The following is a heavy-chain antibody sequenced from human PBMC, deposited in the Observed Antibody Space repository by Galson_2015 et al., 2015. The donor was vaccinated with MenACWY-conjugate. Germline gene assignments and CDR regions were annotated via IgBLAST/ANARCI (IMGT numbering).Heavy chain of an antibody. V-gene: IGHV1-46*01. CDR2: IRPSGDDGT. J-gene: IGHJ4*02. D-gene: IGHD1-26*01. CDR1: GYTFTTYY. Sequence: SVKVSCKASGYTFTTYYMRWVRQAPEQGLEWMGIIRPSGDDGTTYAQKFQGRVTMTRDTSTSTVYMDLSSLRSEDTAVYYCVREYRGGSFDYWGQGTLVTVSS. CDR3: VREYRGGSFDY.